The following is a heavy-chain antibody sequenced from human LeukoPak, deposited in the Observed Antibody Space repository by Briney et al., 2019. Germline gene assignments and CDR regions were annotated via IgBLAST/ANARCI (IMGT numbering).Heavy chain of an antibody. CDR1: GGSIRSGGYY. CDR3: ARAAREMATTPDFDY. Sequence: PSETLSLTCTVSGGSIRSGGYYWSWIRQPPGKGLEWIGYIYYSGSTNYNPSLKSRVTISVDTSKNQFSLKLSSVTAADTAVYYCARAAREMATTPDFDYWGQGTLVTVSS. D-gene: IGHD5-24*01. V-gene: IGHV4-61*08. CDR2: IYYSGST. J-gene: IGHJ4*02.